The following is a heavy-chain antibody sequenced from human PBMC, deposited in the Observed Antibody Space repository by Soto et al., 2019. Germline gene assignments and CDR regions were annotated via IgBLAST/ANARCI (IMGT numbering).Heavy chain of an antibody. CDR1: GFAFSSYA. V-gene: IGHV3-30-3*01. CDR3: VRDYNDGIGRYDY. D-gene: IGHD1-1*01. Sequence: QVQLEESGGAVVQPGRSLRLSCAASGFAFSSYAMQWVRQAPGKGLEWVAGISYDGSNKHYADSVKGRYTISRDNSMTTLFLQMNSLSTEDTAVYYCVRDYNDGIGRYDYWGQGTPVTVSS. J-gene: IGHJ4*02. CDR2: ISYDGSNK.